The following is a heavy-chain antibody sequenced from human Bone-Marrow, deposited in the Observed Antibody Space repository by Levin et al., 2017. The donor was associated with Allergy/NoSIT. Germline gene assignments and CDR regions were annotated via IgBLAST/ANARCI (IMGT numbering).Heavy chain of an antibody. V-gene: IGHV3-30*18. D-gene: IGHD1-26*01. CDR2: ISHDGRRK. CDR1: GFTFSNYG. J-gene: IGHJ3*01. CDR3: AKDQDVGTAYYVGDAFDL. Sequence: PGGSLRLSCAASGFTFSNYGMHWVRQAPGKGLEWVALISHDGRRKYYADSVKGRFTISRDSSKNTLYLQMNSLRLEDTAVFYCAKDQDVGTAYYVGDAFDLWGQGTVVTVSS.